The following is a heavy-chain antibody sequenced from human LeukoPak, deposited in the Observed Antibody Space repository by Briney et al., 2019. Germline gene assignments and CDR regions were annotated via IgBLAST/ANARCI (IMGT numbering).Heavy chain of an antibody. CDR1: GFTFSSYW. D-gene: IGHD5-18*01. Sequence: GGSLRLSCAASGFTFSSYWMTWIRQPPGKGPESVTNIKQDGSEKYYVDSVKGRFTISRDNAKNSLYLQMNSLRAEDTAVYYCARDTGGGYSCYDCWGQGTLVTVSS. J-gene: IGHJ4*02. CDR2: IKQDGSEK. V-gene: IGHV3-7*01. CDR3: ARDTGGGYSCYDC.